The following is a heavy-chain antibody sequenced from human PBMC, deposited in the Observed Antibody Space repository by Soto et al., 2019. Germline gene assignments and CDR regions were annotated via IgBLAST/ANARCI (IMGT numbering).Heavy chain of an antibody. CDR2: INPNSGGT. J-gene: IGHJ4*02. D-gene: IGHD6-19*01. Sequence: PQASVKVSCKASGYTFTGYYMHWVRQAPGQGLEWMGWINPNSGGTNYAQKFQGRVTMTRDTSISTAYMELSRLRSDDTAVYYCAGGGVAVAGTNVDYWGQGTLITVSS. V-gene: IGHV1-2*02. CDR3: AGGGVAVAGTNVDY. CDR1: GYTFTGYY.